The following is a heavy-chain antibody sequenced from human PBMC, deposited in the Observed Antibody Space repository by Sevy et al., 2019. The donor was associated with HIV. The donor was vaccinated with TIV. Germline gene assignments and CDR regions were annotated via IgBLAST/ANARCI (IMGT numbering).Heavy chain of an antibody. CDR2: INHSGST. CDR3: ARVRFFRYGMDV. V-gene: IGHV4-34*01. CDR1: GGSFSGYY. J-gene: IGHJ6*02. Sequence: SETLSLTCAVYGGSFSGYYWSWIRQPPGKGLEWIGEINHSGSTNYKPSLKSRVTISVDTSKNQFSLKLSSVTAADTAVYYCARVRFFRYGMDVWGQGTTVTVSS. D-gene: IGHD3-3*01.